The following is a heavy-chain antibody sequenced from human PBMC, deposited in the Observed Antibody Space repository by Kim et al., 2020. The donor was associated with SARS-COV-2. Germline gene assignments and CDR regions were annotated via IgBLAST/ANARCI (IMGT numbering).Heavy chain of an antibody. V-gene: IGHV3-48*02. CDR1: GFTFSSYS. J-gene: IGHJ4*02. D-gene: IGHD2-15*01. CDR3: ARSDCSGGSCYTFDY. CDR2: ISSSSSTI. Sequence: GGSLRLSCAASGFTFSSYSMNWVRQAPGKGLEWVSYISSSSSTIYYADSVKGRFTISRDNAENSLYLQMNSLRDEDTAVYYCARSDCSGGSCYTFDYWGQGTLVTVSS.